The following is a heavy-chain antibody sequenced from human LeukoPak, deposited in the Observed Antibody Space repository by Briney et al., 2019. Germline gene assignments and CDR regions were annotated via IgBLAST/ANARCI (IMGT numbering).Heavy chain of an antibody. CDR3: EREVVGDISGTSADN. D-gene: IGHD1-26*01. CDR2: IYHSGST. Sequence: SETLSLTCAVSRYSVSTGYYWGWIRQTPEKGLERIGSIYHSGSTYYNPSLQSRVTISVDTSKNHFSLELRHVTAADTAVYYCEREVVGDISGTSADNWGQGILVTVSS. J-gene: IGHJ4*02. CDR1: RYSVSTGYY. V-gene: IGHV4-38-2*02.